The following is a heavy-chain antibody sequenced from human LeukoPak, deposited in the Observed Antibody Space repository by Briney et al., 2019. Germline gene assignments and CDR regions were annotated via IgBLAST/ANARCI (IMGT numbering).Heavy chain of an antibody. CDR2: INPNSGGT. J-gene: IGHJ4*02. V-gene: IGHV1-2*02. D-gene: IGHD1-14*01. Sequence: ASVKVSCKASGYTLTGYYMHWVRQAPGQGLEWRGWINPNSGGTNYAQKFQGRVTMTRDTSISTAYMELSRLRSDDTAVYYCARVCQPFVYKVFDYWGQGTLVTVSS. CDR1: GYTLTGYY. CDR3: ARVCQPFVYKVFDY.